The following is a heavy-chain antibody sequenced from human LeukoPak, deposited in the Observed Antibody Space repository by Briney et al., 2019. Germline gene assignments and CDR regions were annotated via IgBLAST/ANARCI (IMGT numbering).Heavy chain of an antibody. CDR2: ISSSSSYI. D-gene: IGHD6-13*01. Sequence: PSETLSLTCTVSGGSISSSSYYWGWIRQAPGKGLEWVSSISSSSSYIYYADSVKGRFTISRDNAKNSLYLQMNSLRAEDTALYYCAKSRGLNSRIDYWGQGTLVTVSS. CDR1: GGSISSSS. J-gene: IGHJ4*02. V-gene: IGHV3-21*04. CDR3: AKSRGLNSRIDY.